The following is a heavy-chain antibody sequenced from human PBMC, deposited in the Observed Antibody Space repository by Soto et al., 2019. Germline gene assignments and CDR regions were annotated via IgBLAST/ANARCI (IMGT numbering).Heavy chain of an antibody. V-gene: IGHV4-30-2*01. Sequence: QLQLQESGSGLVKPSQTLSLTCAVSGGSINSANHSWTWIRQPPGEGLEWIGYIYHTGSTLYNPSLKSRVTMSIDRSKNHFSLNLNSVTAADTAVYYCAREVFSAGSSNWFDPWGQGTLVTVSS. J-gene: IGHJ5*02. CDR1: GGSINSANHS. CDR2: IYHTGST. D-gene: IGHD2-15*01. CDR3: AREVFSAGSSNWFDP.